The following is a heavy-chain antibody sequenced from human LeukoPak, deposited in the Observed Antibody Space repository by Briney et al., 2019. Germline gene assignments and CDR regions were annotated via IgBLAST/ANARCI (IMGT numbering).Heavy chain of an antibody. J-gene: IGHJ4*02. D-gene: IGHD3-22*01. Sequence: ASVKVSCKASGYTFTNYGISWVRQAPGQGLEWMGWISAYNGYTDYAQKLQFRVTMTTDTSTSTAYMELRSLRSDDTAVYYCARVLAYYYDSSGSPDYWGQGTLVTVSS. CDR1: GYTFTNYG. CDR2: ISAYNGYT. V-gene: IGHV1-18*01. CDR3: ARVLAYYYDSSGSPDY.